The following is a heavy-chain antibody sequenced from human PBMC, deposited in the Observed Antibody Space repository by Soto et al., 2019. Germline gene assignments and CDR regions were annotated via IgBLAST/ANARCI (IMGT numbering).Heavy chain of an antibody. D-gene: IGHD2-2*01. J-gene: IGHJ4*02. CDR3: ARGRGAAAYYFDF. CDR1: GFTFSDYY. Sequence: QVQLVESGGGLVKPGGSLRLSCAVSGFTFSDYYMTWIRQAPGKGLEWVSYISSSTSHTNYADTVKGRFTIARDNAKNSLFLQMNSLRANDTAVYYCARGRGAAAYYFDFWGKGTLVTVSP. V-gene: IGHV3-11*05. CDR2: ISSSTSHT.